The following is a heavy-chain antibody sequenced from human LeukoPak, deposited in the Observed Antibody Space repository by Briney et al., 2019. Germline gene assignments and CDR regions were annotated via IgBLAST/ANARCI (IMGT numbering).Heavy chain of an antibody. CDR1: SGFA. D-gene: IGHD6-19*01. CDR3: EKGHRSSSSFFDS. J-gene: IGHJ4*02. Sequence: GESLRLSCAAFSGFAMSWVRQAPGKGLEWVSAINGRGDDTYYPDSVKGRFTISRDNSNNTLYLQMNSLRAEDTAVYYCEKGHRSSSSFFDSWGQGILVTVSS. CDR2: INGRGDDT. V-gene: IGHV3-23*01.